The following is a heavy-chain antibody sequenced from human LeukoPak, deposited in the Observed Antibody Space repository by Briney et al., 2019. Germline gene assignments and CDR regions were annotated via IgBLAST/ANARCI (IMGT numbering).Heavy chain of an antibody. V-gene: IGHV4-39*07. J-gene: IGHJ3*02. CDR2: IYYSGST. Sequence: SETLSLTCTVSGGSISSSSYYWGWIRQPPGKGLEWIGSIYYSGSTYYNPSLKSRVTISVDTSKNQFSLKLSSVTAADTAVYYCARVDSFVVVTAIPSDAFDIWGQGTMVTVSS. D-gene: IGHD2-21*02. CDR3: ARVDSFVVVTAIPSDAFDI. CDR1: GGSISSSSYY.